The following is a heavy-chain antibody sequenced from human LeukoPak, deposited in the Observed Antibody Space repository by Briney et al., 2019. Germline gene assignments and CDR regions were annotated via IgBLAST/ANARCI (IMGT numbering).Heavy chain of an antibody. CDR1: GFSFSSYE. CDR3: ARDTVNGPYVISLDY. D-gene: IGHD2-8*01. J-gene: IGHJ4*02. V-gene: IGHV3-48*03. CDR2: ISSGGNTD. Sequence: PGGSLRLSCAASGFSFSSYEMNWVRQAPGKGLEWVSHISSGGNTDFYVDSVRGRFTMSRDNAKSLLFLQMNSLRPEDTAVYYCARDTVNGPYVISLDYWGQGALVTVSS.